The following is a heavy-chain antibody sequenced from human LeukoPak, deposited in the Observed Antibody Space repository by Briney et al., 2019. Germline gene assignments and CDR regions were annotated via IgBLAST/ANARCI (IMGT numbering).Heavy chain of an antibody. J-gene: IGHJ4*02. V-gene: IGHV3-69-1*02. Sequence: GGSLRLSCAASGFSFSSYTMNWVRQPPGKGLEWVSSISSSAIIYYADSVKGRFTISRDNAENSLYLQMNSLRAEDTAIYYCARQISGSYDYWGRGTLVIVSS. D-gene: IGHD1-26*01. CDR3: ARQISGSYDY. CDR1: GFSFSSYT. CDR2: ISSSAII.